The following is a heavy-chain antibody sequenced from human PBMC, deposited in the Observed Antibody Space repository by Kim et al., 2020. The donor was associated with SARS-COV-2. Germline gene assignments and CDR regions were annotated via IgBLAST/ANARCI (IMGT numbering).Heavy chain of an antibody. CDR1: GFIFSTYG. CDR2: IWSDGSNK. Sequence: GGFLRLSCAASGFIFSTYGMHWVRQAPGKGLEWVGVIWSDGSNKYYADSVKGRFTISRDNSKNTLSLEMNSLRGDDTAVYYCARSDSSTSGDWFDPWGQGTLVTVSS. CDR3: ARSDSSTSGDWFDP. D-gene: IGHD6-6*01. J-gene: IGHJ5*02. V-gene: IGHV3-33*01.